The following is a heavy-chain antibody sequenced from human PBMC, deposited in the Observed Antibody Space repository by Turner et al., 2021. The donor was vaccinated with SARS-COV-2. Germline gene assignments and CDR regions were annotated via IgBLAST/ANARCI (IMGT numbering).Heavy chain of an antibody. V-gene: IGHV3-7*03. CDR1: GFTFSSYW. CDR3: ARLHTSSWYFDY. J-gene: IGHJ4*02. CDR2: IKHDGSEK. Sequence: EVQLVESGGGLVQPGWSLSLSCAASGFTFSSYWVSWVRQAAGKGLEWVANIKHDGSEKYYVDSVKGRFTISRDNAKNSLYLQMNSLRAEDTAVYYCARLHTSSWYFDYWGQGTLVTVSS. D-gene: IGHD6-13*01.